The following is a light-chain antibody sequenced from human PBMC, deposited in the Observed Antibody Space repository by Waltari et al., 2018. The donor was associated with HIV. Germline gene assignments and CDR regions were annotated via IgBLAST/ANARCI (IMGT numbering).Light chain of an antibody. CDR1: ALPKKY. Sequence: SYELTQTPSVSVSPGQTARISCSRGALPKKYSSWYGQKPGQAPVLIIYKDIERPSGIPERISGSRSGTGVTLTISDVQAEVEGDYYCQSTDHDGTWVFGGGTKLTVL. CDR3: QSTDHDGTWV. J-gene: IGLJ3*02. CDR2: KDI. V-gene: IGLV3-25*03.